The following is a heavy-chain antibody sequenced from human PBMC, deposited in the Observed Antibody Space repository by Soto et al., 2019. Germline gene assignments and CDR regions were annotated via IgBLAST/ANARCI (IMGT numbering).Heavy chain of an antibody. CDR1: GGSISSSSYY. V-gene: IGHV4-39*01. J-gene: IGHJ6*02. Sequence: PSETLSLTCTVSGGSISSSSYYWGWIRQPPGKGLEWIGSIYYSGSTYYNLSLKSRVTISVDTSKNQFSLKLSSVTAADTAVYYCAAGGITMIVVYGMDVWGQGTTVT. CDR3: AAGGITMIVVYGMDV. D-gene: IGHD3-22*01. CDR2: IYYSGST.